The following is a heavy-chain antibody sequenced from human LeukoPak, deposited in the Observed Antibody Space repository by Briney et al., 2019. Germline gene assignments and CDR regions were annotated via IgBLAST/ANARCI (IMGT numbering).Heavy chain of an antibody. D-gene: IGHD1-1*01. CDR2: ISYDGSNK. V-gene: IGHV3-30*18. J-gene: IGHJ4*02. Sequence: GGSLRLSCAASGFTFSSYGMHWVRQARGKGREGVAVISYDGSNKYYADSVKGRFTISRDNSKNTLYLQMNSLRAEDTAVYYCAKGDNWNDWDFDYWGQGTLVTVSS. CDR3: AKGDNWNDWDFDY. CDR1: GFTFSSYG.